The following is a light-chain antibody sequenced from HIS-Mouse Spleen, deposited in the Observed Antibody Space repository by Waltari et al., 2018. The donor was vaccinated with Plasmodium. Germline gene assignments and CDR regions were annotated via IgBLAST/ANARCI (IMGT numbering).Light chain of an antibody. CDR2: EGS. J-gene: IGLJ3*02. V-gene: IGLV2-23*01. CDR1: SSDVGSYNL. Sequence: QSALTQPASVSGSPGQSITISCTGTSSDVGSYNLVSWYQQHPGKAPKLMIYEGSKRPLGVSNRFSGSKSGNTASLTIPGLQAEDEADYYCCSYAGSSTWVFGGGTKLTVL. CDR3: CSYAGSSTWV.